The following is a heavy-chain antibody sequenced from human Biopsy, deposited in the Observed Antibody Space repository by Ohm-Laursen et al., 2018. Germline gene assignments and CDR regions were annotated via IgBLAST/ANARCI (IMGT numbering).Heavy chain of an antibody. D-gene: IGHD1-26*01. CDR2: IIPMFGTA. Sequence: SSVKVSCKASGGTFINYAIGWVRQAPGQGLEWMGGIIPMFGTANYAQMFQGRVTISADESTSTSYMELSSLTTEDTAIYYCARGPHSGSHSCFDYWGQGTLVTVSS. J-gene: IGHJ4*02. V-gene: IGHV1-69*01. CDR3: ARGPHSGSHSCFDY. CDR1: GGTFINYA.